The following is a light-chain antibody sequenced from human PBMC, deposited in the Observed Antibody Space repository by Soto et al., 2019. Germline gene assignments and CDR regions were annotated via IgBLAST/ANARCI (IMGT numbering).Light chain of an antibody. CDR3: LQYHNLWA. V-gene: IGKV3D-7*01. J-gene: IGKJ1*01. CDR1: QSLSGNY. CDR2: RAS. Sequence: ENVLTQSPGTLSLSPGDRATLSCRASQSLSGNYLAWYQQRPGQAPRLLIYRASTRATGVPARFSGSGSGTEFTLTISSLQSEDFAVYSCLQYHNLWAFGQGTKVDIK.